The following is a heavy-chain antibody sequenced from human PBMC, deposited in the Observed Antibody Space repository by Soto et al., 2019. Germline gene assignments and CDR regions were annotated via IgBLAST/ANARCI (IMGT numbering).Heavy chain of an antibody. J-gene: IGHJ6*02. D-gene: IGHD2-21*02. Sequence: EVQLLESGGGFVQPGGSLRLSCGATVFTCSVYAMTWVRQAPGKGLEWVSAVTANGGSTYSADSVKGRFTSSRDNSKHTLSLPMIMLRAEDTAVYYCASMGVGDWANYYYYYGMDVWGQGTTVTVSS. V-gene: IGHV3-23*01. CDR1: VFTCSVYA. CDR2: VTANGGST. CDR3: ASMGVGDWANYYYYYGMDV.